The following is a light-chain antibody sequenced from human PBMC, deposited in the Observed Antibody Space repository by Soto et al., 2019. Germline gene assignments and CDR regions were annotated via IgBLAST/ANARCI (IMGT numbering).Light chain of an antibody. CDR3: QHYARSVGT. CDR1: QSASSSY. J-gene: IGKJ1*01. CDR2: GAS. V-gene: IGKV3-20*01. Sequence: EIVLTQSPGTLSLSPGERATVSCRASQSASSSYFAWYPQKPGQAPRLLISGASNRATGIPDRFSGSGSGTDITLTISRLEPEDFAVYYCQHYARSVGTFGQGTRVEIK.